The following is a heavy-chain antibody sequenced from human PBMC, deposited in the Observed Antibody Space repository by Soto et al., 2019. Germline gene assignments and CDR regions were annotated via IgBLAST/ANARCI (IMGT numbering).Heavy chain of an antibody. D-gene: IGHD3-16*01. CDR1: GFPFSKYV. CDR2: ISGSGDST. V-gene: IGHV3-23*01. J-gene: IGHJ6*03. Sequence: GGSLRISRAAPGFPFSKYVMHWVRQAPGKGLEWVSAISGSGDSTYYADSVKGRFTISRDNSKNTLYLQMHSLRANDTAIYYCTKPYGFYYYYMDVWGKGTAVTVSS. CDR3: TKPYGFYYYYMDV.